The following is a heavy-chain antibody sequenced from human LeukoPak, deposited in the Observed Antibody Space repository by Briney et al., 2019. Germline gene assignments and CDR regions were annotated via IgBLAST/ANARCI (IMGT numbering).Heavy chain of an antibody. Sequence: GGSLRLSCAASGFTFDDYAMHWVRHARGKGLEWVSGISWNSGSIGYADSVKGRFTISRDNAKNSLYLQMNSLRAEDTALYYCARVNAYYYDSSGYYDYWGQGTLVTVSS. V-gene: IGHV3-9*01. CDR3: ARVNAYYYDSSGYYDY. J-gene: IGHJ4*02. CDR1: GFTFDDYA. D-gene: IGHD3-22*01. CDR2: ISWNSGSI.